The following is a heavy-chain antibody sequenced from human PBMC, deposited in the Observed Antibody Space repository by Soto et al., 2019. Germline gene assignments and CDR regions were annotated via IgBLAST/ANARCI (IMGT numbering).Heavy chain of an antibody. D-gene: IGHD3-22*01. CDR2: VSGSGTDT. CDR1: GFTFNTHA. CDR3: AKGPYYFDNSGRSSGYFDY. V-gene: IGHV3-23*01. J-gene: IGHJ4*02. Sequence: EVQLLESGGGLVRPGGSLRLSCAASGFTFNTHAMSWVRQAPGKGLEWVSVVSGSGTDTYYADSVKGRFTISRDNSKNTLYVQMNSLSAEDTAVYYCAKGPYYFDNSGRSSGYFDYWGQGILVTVSP.